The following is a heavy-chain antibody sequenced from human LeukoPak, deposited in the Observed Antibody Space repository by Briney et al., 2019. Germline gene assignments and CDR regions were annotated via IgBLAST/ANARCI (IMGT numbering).Heavy chain of an antibody. D-gene: IGHD5-18*01. J-gene: IGHJ3*02. CDR3: AKVQLQDAFDI. V-gene: IGHV3-23*01. CDR2: IGSNGATT. Sequence: GGSLRLSCAASEFTISSYTMIWVREAPGEGLEGVSIIGSNGATTYYADSVKGRFTISRDNAKNTLCLQMNSLRAEDTAVYYCAKVQLQDAFDIWGQGTMVTVSS. CDR1: EFTISSYT.